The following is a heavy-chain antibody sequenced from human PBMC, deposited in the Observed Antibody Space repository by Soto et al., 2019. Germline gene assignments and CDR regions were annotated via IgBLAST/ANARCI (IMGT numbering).Heavy chain of an antibody. CDR2: IKQDGSEK. CDR1: GFTFSSYW. Sequence: GGSLRLSCAASGFTFSSYWMSWVRQAPGKGLEWVANIKQDGSEKYYVDSVKGRFTISRDNAKNSLYLQMNSLRAEDTAVYYCARTERKKPLRFLRYYYYMDVWGKGTTVTVSS. CDR3: ARTERKKPLRFLRYYYYMDV. V-gene: IGHV3-7*01. D-gene: IGHD5-12*01. J-gene: IGHJ6*03.